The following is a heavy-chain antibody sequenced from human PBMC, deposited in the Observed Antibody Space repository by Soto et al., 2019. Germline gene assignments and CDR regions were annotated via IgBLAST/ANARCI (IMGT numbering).Heavy chain of an antibody. CDR2: IYTSGST. J-gene: IGHJ6*02. D-gene: IGHD5-18*01. CDR3: ARAPKELWIDYYYYYGMDV. CDR1: GGSISRYY. V-gene: IGHV4-4*07. Sequence: PAQTLSLTCTVSGGSISRYYWSWIRQPAGKGLEWIGRIYTSGSTNYNPSLKSRVTMSVDTSKNQFSLKLSSVTAADTAVYYCARAPKELWIDYYYYYGMDVWGQGTTVTVSS.